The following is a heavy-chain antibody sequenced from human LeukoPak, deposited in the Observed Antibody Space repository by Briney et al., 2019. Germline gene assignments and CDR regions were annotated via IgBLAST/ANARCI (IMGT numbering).Heavy chain of an antibody. Sequence: PSETLSLTCAVSGGSISSGGYSWSWIRQPPGKGLEWIGYIYHSGSTYYNPSLKSRVTISVDRSKNQFSLKLSSVTAADTAVYYCARHGLADAGGGYYYVLPYFDYWGQGTLVTVSS. CDR2: IYHSGST. V-gene: IGHV4-30-2*01. CDR1: GGSISSGGYS. CDR3: ARHGLADAGGGYYYVLPYFDY. D-gene: IGHD3-22*01. J-gene: IGHJ4*02.